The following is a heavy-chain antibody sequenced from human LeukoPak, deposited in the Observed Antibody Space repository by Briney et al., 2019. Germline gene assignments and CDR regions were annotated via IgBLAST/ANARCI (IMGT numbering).Heavy chain of an antibody. J-gene: IGHJ6*02. CDR2: LWYDGSNK. CDR1: GFTFSSYG. CDR3: ARDYYGMDV. Sequence: GGSLRLSCTASGFTFSSYGMHWVRQAPGKGLEWVAVLWYDGSNKYYADSVKGRFTISRDNSKNTLYLQMNSLRAEDTAVYYCARDYYGMDVWGQGTTVTVSS. V-gene: IGHV3-33*01.